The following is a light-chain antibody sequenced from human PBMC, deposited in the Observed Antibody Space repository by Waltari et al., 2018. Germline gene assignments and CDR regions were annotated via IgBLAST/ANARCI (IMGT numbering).Light chain of an antibody. CDR3: QQGYSTPIS. CDR2: AAS. Sequence: IQLTQSPSSLSASVGDIVPFTCRASEIITTYLNCYQQKPGKAPNLLIYAASRLQSGVPSRFIGSGSGTDFTLTISSLQPEDFATYYCQQGYSTPISFGQGTRLEIK. V-gene: IGKV1-39*01. J-gene: IGKJ5*01. CDR1: EIITTY.